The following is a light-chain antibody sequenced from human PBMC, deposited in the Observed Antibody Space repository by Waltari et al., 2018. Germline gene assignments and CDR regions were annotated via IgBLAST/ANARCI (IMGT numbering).Light chain of an antibody. J-gene: IGKJ1*01. CDR3: HHYGSSPQT. CDR1: ENLNSSF. Sequence: VLTQSPDTLSLSPGESATLSCRASENLNSSFVAWYHRKPGQAPRLLISGTSRRATGIPDRFSGSGSGTDFTLTISRLEPVDFAVYYCHHYGSSPQTFGHGTKVEI. V-gene: IGKV3-20*01. CDR2: GTS.